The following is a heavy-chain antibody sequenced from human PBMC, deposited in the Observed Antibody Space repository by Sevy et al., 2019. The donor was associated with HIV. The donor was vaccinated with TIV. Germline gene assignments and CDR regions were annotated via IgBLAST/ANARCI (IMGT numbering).Heavy chain of an antibody. CDR3: AKGYCSGGSCYSAY. Sequence: GGSLRLSCAASGFTFSSYAMSWVRQAPGKGLEWVSAISGSGGSPYYADSVKGRFTISRDNSKNTLYQQMNSLRAEDTAVYYCAKGYCSGGSCYSAYWGQGTLVTVSS. D-gene: IGHD2-15*01. J-gene: IGHJ4*02. CDR1: GFTFSSYA. CDR2: ISGSGGSP. V-gene: IGHV3-23*01.